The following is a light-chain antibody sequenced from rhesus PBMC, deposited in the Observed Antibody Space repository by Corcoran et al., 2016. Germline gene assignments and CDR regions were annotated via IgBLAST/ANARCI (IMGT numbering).Light chain of an antibody. J-gene: IGKJ3*01. V-gene: IGKV1-22*01. CDR2: KAS. CDR3: LQYSSSPFT. CDR1: QSISSW. Sequence: DIQMTQSPSSLSASVGDTVTITCRASQSISSWLDWYQQKPGKAPKLLINKASSLQSGVPSMLRGSGSGRDFTRTISSLQPEDFATYYCLQYSSSPFTFGPGTKLDIK.